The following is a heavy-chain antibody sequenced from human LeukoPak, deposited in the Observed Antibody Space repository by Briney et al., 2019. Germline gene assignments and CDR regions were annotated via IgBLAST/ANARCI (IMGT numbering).Heavy chain of an antibody. CDR1: GYTFTSYG. CDR2: ISAYNGNT. Sequence: GASVKVSCKASGYTFTSYGISWVRQAPGQGLEWMGWISAYNGNTNYAQKLQGRVTMTTDTSTSTAYMELRSLRSDDTAVYYCARVRYCSSTSCHAFDIWGQGTMVTVSS. V-gene: IGHV1-18*01. D-gene: IGHD2-2*01. CDR3: ARVRYCSSTSCHAFDI. J-gene: IGHJ3*02.